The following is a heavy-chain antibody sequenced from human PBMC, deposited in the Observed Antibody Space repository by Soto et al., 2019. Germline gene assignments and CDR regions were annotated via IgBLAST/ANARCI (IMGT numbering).Heavy chain of an antibody. J-gene: IGHJ4*02. Sequence: GASVKVSCKASGYTFTSYGISWLLQAPGQGLEWMGWISAYNGNTNYAQKLQGRVTMTTDTSTSTAYMELRSLRSDDTAVYYCARESSGWYYFDYWGQGTLVTVTS. D-gene: IGHD6-19*01. CDR2: ISAYNGNT. CDR1: GYTFTSYG. CDR3: ARESSGWYYFDY. V-gene: IGHV1-18*01.